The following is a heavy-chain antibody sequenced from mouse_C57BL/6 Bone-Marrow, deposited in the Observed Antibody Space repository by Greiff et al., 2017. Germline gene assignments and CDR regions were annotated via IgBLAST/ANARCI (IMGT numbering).Heavy chain of an antibody. J-gene: IGHJ4*01. D-gene: IGHD2-2*01. CDR3: ARGGYPHYYAMDY. CDR1: GFTFSDYG. Sequence: EVHLVESGGGLVKPGGSPKLSCAASGFTFSDYGMHWVRQAPEKGLEWVAYISSGSSTIYYADTVKGRFPISRDNAKNTLFLQMTSLRSEDTAMYYCARGGYPHYYAMDYWGQGTSVTVSS. V-gene: IGHV5-17*01. CDR2: ISSGSSTI.